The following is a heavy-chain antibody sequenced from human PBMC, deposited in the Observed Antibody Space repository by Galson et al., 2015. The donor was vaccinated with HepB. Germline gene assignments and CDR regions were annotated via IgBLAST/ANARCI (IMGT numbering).Heavy chain of an antibody. CDR2: IKQDGSEK. V-gene: IGHV3-7*03. CDR1: GFTFSSYW. J-gene: IGHJ6*02. D-gene: IGHD3-22*01. Sequence: SLRLSCAASGFTFSSYWMSWVRQAPGKGLEWVANIKQDGSEKYYVDSVKGRFTISRDNAKNSLYLQMNSLRAEDTAVYYCARDKGYYDSSGYPYYYYYGMDVWGQGTTVTVSS. CDR3: ARDKGYYDSSGYPYYYYYGMDV.